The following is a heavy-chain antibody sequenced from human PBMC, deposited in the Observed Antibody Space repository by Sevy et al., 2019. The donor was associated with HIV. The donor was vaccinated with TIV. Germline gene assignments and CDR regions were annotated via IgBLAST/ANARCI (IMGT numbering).Heavy chain of an antibody. CDR2: ISSSSSYI. D-gene: IGHD3-16*02. J-gene: IGHJ4*02. CDR3: ARGVSYVWVSYRLPYYFDY. Sequence: GGSLRLSCAASGFTFSSYSMNWVRQAPGKGLEWVSSISSSSSYIYYADSVKGRFTISRDNAKNSLYLQMNSLRAEDTAVYYCARGVSYVWVSYRLPYYFDYWGQGTLVTVSS. V-gene: IGHV3-21*01. CDR1: GFTFSSYS.